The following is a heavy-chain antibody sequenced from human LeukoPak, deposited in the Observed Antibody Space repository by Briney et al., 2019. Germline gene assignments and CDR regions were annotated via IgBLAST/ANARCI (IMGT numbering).Heavy chain of an antibody. Sequence: GGSLRLSCAASGFTITNYAMDWVRQAPGKGLEWVSAISGSGGSTYYADSVKGRFTISRDTSKNTLDLQMNSLRAEDTAVYYCAKGSGDSTGYYYAYYYYYMDVWGKGTTVTVSS. CDR3: AKGSGDSTGYYYAYYYYYMDV. CDR2: ISGSGGST. D-gene: IGHD3-22*01. CDR1: GFTITNYA. J-gene: IGHJ6*03. V-gene: IGHV3-23*01.